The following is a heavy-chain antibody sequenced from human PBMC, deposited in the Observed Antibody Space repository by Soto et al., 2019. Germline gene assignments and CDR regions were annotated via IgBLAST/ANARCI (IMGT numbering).Heavy chain of an antibody. D-gene: IGHD2-2*01. CDR2: ISAYNGNT. Sequence: ASVKVSCKASGYTFTSYGISWVRQAPGQGLEWMGWISAYNGNTNYAQKLQGRVTMTTDTSTSTAYMELSSLRSEDTAVYYCARGVNIVVVPAATDVYYYYYMDVWGKGTTVTVSS. CDR1: GYTFTSYG. CDR3: ARGVNIVVVPAATDVYYYYYMDV. V-gene: IGHV1-18*01. J-gene: IGHJ6*03.